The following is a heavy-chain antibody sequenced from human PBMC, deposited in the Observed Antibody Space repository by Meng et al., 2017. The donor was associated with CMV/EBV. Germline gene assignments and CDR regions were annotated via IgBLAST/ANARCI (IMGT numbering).Heavy chain of an antibody. J-gene: IGHJ4*02. CDR2: ISWNSGSI. CDR1: GFTFDDYA. V-gene: IGHV3-9*01. CDR3: ARVAAAVKYYFDY. D-gene: IGHD6-13*01. Sequence: GRSLRLSCAASGFTFDDYAMHWVRQAPGKGLEWVSGISWNSGSIGYADSVKGRFTISRDNSKNTLYLQMNSLRAEDTAVYYCARVAAAVKYYFDYWGQGTLVTVSS.